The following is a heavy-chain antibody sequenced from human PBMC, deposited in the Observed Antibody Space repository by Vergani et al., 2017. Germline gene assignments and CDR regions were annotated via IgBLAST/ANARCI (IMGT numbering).Heavy chain of an antibody. CDR3: AKKGESYCGGDCYSPLDY. CDR2: ISYAGSNK. J-gene: IGHJ4*02. D-gene: IGHD2-21*02. CDR1: GFTFSSYG. Sequence: QVQLVESGGGVVQPGRSLRLSCAASGFTFSSYGMHWVRQAPGKGLEWVAVISYAGSNKYYADSVKGRFTISRDNSKNTLYLQMNSLRAEDTAVYYCAKKGESYCGGDCYSPLDYWGQGTLVTVSS. V-gene: IGHV3-30*18.